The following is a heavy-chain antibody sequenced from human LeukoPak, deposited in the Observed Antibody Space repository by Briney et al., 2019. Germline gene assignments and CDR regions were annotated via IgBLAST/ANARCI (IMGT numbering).Heavy chain of an antibody. CDR2: IYYSGST. D-gene: IGHD4-17*01. J-gene: IGHJ6*02. V-gene: IGHV4-39*07. Sequence: SETLSLTCTVSGGSISSSSYYWGWIRQPPGKGLEWIGSIYYSGSTYYNPSLKSRVTISVDTSKNQFSLKLSSVTAADTAVYYCARDQGGHDYGDYYYYGMDVWGQGTTVTVSS. CDR3: ARDQGGHDYGDYYYYGMDV. CDR1: GGSISSSSYY.